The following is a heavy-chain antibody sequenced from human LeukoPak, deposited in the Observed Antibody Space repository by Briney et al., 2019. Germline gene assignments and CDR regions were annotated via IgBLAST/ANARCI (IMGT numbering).Heavy chain of an antibody. V-gene: IGHV3-66*02. D-gene: IGHD6-13*01. CDR3: ARESYSSSWYVEDY. Sequence: GGSLRLSCAASGFTVSSNYMSWVRQAPGKGLEGVSVIYSGGSTYYSDSVKGRFTISRDNSKNTLYLQMNSLRAEDTAVYYCARESYSSSWYVEDYWGQGTLVTVSS. CDR2: IYSGGST. J-gene: IGHJ4*02. CDR1: GFTVSSNY.